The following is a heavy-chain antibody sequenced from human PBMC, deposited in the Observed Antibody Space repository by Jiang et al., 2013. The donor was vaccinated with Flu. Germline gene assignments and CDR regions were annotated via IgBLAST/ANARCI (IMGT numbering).Heavy chain of an antibody. V-gene: IGHV3-33*05. CDR1: GFTFGSYG. J-gene: IGHJ4*02. D-gene: IGHD5-12*01. CDR3: ARDPSGYAFDY. CDR2: VSFDRSNI. Sequence: QLVESGGGVVQPGGSLRLSCAASGFTFGSYGMHWVRQAPGKGPEWVALVSFDRSNIYYADSVKGRFTVSRDNPKKTLYLEMNSLRADDTAVYYCARDPSGYAFDYWGQGTLVTVSS.